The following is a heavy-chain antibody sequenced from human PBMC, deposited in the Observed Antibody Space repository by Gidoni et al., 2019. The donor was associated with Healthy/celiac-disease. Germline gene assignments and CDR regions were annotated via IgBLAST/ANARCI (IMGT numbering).Heavy chain of an antibody. CDR3: ARRIEVTSFDY. CDR2: NYPGDADT. V-gene: IGHV5-51*01. CDR1: GYSCTSYW. Sequence: EVQLVQSGAEVKKHGESLRISCTGSGYSCTSYWIGWVRQMPGKGREWMGINYPGDADTRYSPSFQGKVTSSADKSISTAYLQWSSLKASDTAMYYCARRIEVTSFDYWGQGTLVTVSS. D-gene: IGHD2-21*02. J-gene: IGHJ4*02.